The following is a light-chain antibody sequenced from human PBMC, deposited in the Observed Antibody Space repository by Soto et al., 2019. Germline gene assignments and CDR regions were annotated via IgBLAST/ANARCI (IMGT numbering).Light chain of an antibody. J-gene: IGLJ2*01. CDR2: DVS. V-gene: IGLV2-14*03. CDR3: CSYTTSSTVL. Sequence: QSVLTQPASVSGSPGQSITISCTGTSSDVGGYNYVSWYQQHPGKAPKLMIYDVSNRPSGVSNRFSGSKSGNTASLTIPGLQGEDEADYYCCSYTTSSTVLFGGGTKLTVL. CDR1: SSDVGGYNY.